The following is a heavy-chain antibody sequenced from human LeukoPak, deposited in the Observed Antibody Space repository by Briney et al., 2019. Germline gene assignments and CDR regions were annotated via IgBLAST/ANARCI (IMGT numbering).Heavy chain of an antibody. J-gene: IGHJ1*01. D-gene: IGHD6-19*01. Sequence: SETLSLTCTVSGVSTTNGIYYWAWIRQPPGKGLEWIVSGHNVGSTYYNLSLRSRVTMSIDTSNNQFSLRLNSVTAAGTDDNSCESYAEYNSGWHLYLYHWGRGILVTVSS. CDR1: GVSTTNGIYY. V-gene: IGHV4-39*01. CDR2: GHNVGST. CDR3: ESYAEYNSGWHLYLYH.